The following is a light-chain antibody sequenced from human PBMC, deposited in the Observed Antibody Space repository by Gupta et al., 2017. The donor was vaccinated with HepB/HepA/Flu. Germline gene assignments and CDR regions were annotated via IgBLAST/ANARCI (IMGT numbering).Light chain of an antibody. J-gene: IGLJ2*01. CDR1: SSNIGSNS. V-gene: IGLV1-44*01. CDR2: SNN. CDR3: AAWDDSLNGVL. Sequence: QSVLTQPPSASGTPGQRVTISCSGSSSNIGSNSVNWYQQLPGTAPKLLIYSNNQRPSGVPDRFSGSKSGTSASLAISGLQSEDEADYYRAAWDDSLNGVLFGGGTKLTVL.